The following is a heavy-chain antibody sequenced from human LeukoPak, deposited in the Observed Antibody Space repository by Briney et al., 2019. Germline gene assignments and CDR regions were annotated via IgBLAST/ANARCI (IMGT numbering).Heavy chain of an antibody. J-gene: IGHJ4*02. Sequence: GESLKISCKGSGYSFTSYWIGWVRQMPGKGLEWMGIIYPGDSDTRYSPSFQGQVTISADKSISTAYLQWGSLKASDTAMYYCARQARGVRFLEWLLSDWGQGTLVTVSS. CDR2: IYPGDSDT. CDR1: GYSFTSYW. D-gene: IGHD3-3*01. CDR3: ARQARGVRFLEWLLSD. V-gene: IGHV5-51*01.